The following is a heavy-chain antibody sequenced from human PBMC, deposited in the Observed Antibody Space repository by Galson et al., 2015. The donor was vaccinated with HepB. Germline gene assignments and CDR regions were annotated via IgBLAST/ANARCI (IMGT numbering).Heavy chain of an antibody. Sequence: SLRLSCAASGFTFRSYAMHWVRQAPGKGLEWVAVISYDGGSRYYADSVKGRFTISRDNSKNTLYLQMNSLRPEDTAVYYCARDWNYLFDYWGQGTLVTVSS. CDR2: ISYDGGSR. CDR1: GFTFRSYA. J-gene: IGHJ4*02. CDR3: ARDWNYLFDY. D-gene: IGHD1-7*01. V-gene: IGHV3-30-3*01.